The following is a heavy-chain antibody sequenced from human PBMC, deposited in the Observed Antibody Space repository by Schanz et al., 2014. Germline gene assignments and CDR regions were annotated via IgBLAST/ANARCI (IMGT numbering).Heavy chain of an antibody. CDR2: IKQDGSEK. Sequence: EVQLVESGGGLVKPGGSLRLSCAASGFAFSSYSMNWVRQAPGKGLEWVANIKQDGSEKYYVDSVKGRFTISRDNAKNSLYLQMNSLRDEDTALYYCAKDMHKDYGGKPQAFDIWGQGTMVTVSS. CDR1: GFAFSSYS. J-gene: IGHJ3*02. D-gene: IGHD4-17*01. V-gene: IGHV3-7*01. CDR3: AKDMHKDYGGKPQAFDI.